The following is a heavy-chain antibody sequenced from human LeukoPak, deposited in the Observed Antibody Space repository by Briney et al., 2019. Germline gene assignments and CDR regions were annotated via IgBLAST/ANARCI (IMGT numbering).Heavy chain of an antibody. CDR1: GYSFTSHW. J-gene: IGHJ4*02. CDR2: IYPGDSDT. D-gene: IGHD3-9*01. Sequence: GESLKISCKGSGYSFTSHWIGWVRQMPGKGLEWMGIIYPGDSDTRYSPSFQGQVTISADKSISTAYLQWSSLKASDTAMYYCARQYILTGYYKGNYFDYWGQGTLVTVSS. V-gene: IGHV5-51*01. CDR3: ARQYILTGYYKGNYFDY.